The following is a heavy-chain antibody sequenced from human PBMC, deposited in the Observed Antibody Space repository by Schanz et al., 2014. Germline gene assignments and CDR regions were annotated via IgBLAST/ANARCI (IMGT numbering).Heavy chain of an antibody. J-gene: IGHJ4*02. CDR2: ISRDGTTS. V-gene: IGHV3-11*04. CDR1: GFIFNDYY. CDR3: ARDKGGYPFDY. Sequence: QVQLVESGGGLVKPGGSLRLSCAASGFIFNDYYMNWIRQAPGKGLEWLSYISRDGTTSYYADSVKGRFTISRDNAKNSLYLEMNSLRAEDTAVYYCARDKGGYPFDYWGQGTLVTVSS. D-gene: IGHD3-22*01.